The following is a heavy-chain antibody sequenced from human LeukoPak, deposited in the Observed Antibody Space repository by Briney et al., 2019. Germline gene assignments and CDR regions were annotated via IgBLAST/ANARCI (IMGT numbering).Heavy chain of an antibody. CDR1: GGSISSSSYY. V-gene: IGHV4-39*01. Sequence: SETLSLTCTVSGGSISSSSYYWGWIRQPPGKGLEWIGSIYYSGSTYYNPSLKSRVTISVDTSKNQFSLKLSSVTAADTAVYYCARSWWGELLFPFDYWGQGTLVTVSS. CDR2: IYYSGST. D-gene: IGHD3-10*01. J-gene: IGHJ4*02. CDR3: ARSWWGELLFPFDY.